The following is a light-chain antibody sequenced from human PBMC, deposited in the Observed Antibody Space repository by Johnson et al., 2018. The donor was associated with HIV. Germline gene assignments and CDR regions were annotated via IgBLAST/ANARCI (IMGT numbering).Light chain of an antibody. V-gene: IGLV1-51*01. CDR2: DNN. CDR3: GTWDSLSATDV. Sequence: PPSVSAAPGPKVTISCSGSSSNIGTNYVSWYQQLPGTAPKLLIYDNNKRPSGITDRFSVSKSGTSATLGITGLQTGDEVDSFCGTWDSLSATDVFGIGTKVTVL. J-gene: IGLJ1*01. CDR1: SSNIGTNY.